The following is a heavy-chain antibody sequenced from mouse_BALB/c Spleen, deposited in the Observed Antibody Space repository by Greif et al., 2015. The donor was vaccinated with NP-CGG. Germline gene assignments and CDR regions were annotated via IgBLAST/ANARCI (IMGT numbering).Heavy chain of an antibody. CDR3: ARRTGTEAMDY. Sequence: QVQLQQPGPELVKPGASVKISCKASGYTFTDYYINWVKQKPGQGLEWIGWTYPGSGNTKYNEKFKGKATLTVDTSSSTAYMQFSSLTSEDTAVYFCARRTGTEAMDYWGQGTSVTVSS. CDR1: GYTFTDYY. D-gene: IGHD4-1*01. CDR2: TYPGSGNT. J-gene: IGHJ4*01. V-gene: IGHV1-84*02.